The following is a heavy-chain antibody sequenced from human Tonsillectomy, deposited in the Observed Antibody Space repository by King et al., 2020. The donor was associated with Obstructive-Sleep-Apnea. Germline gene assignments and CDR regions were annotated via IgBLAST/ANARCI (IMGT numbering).Heavy chain of an antibody. J-gene: IGHJ4*02. Sequence: VQLQESGPGLVKPSQTLSLTCTVSGGSISSGGYCWSWIRQHPGKGLEWSGYIYYSGSTYYNPSLKSRVNISVETSKNAFSLKLSSVTAADTAVYYCATHYYDSSGYSKVDYWGQGTLVTVSS. CDR2: IYYSGST. V-gene: IGHV4-31*03. CDR1: GGSISSGGYC. CDR3: ATHYYDSSGYSKVDY. D-gene: IGHD3-22*01.